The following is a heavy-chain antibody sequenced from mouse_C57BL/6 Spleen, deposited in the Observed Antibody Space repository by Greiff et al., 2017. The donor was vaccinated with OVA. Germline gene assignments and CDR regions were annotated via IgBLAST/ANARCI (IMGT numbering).Heavy chain of an antibody. D-gene: IGHD5-5*01. Sequence: DVMLVESGPGLAKPSQTLSLTCSVTGYSITSDYWNWIRKFPGNKLEYMGYISYSGSTYYNPSLKSRISITRDTSKNQYYLQLNSVTTEDTATYYCARLRGEDYRYYYAMDYWGQGTSVTVSS. J-gene: IGHJ4*01. V-gene: IGHV3-8*01. CDR3: ARLRGEDYRYYYAMDY. CDR1: GYSITSDY. CDR2: ISYSGST.